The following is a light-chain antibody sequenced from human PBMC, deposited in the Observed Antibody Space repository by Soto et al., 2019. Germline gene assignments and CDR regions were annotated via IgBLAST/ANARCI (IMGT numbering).Light chain of an antibody. CDR1: QSVSSNY. CDR2: GAS. J-gene: IGKJ5*01. V-gene: IGKV3-20*01. Sequence: EIVFSQSPGTLSLSQGERASLSCRASQSVSSNYLAWYQQKPGQAPRLLIYGASSRATGIPDRFSGSGSGTEFTLTITSLQSEDFAVYYCQQYNKWPPITFGQGTRLEI. CDR3: QQYNKWPPIT.